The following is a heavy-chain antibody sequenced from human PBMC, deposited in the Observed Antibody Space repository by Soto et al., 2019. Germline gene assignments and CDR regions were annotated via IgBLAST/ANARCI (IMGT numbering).Heavy chain of an antibody. Sequence: PGGSLRLSCAASGFKFPDYHMTWIRQAQGKGLEWISYINSRGTYTTYADSVRGRFTVSRDNAKNALYLQMDSLTGEDTAVSYCACVAPTIFGAQFHQNLVDVWGQGNMVTVAS. CDR3: ACVAPTIFGAQFHQNLVDV. V-gene: IGHV3-11*06. CDR2: INSRGTYT. CDR1: GFKFPDYH. D-gene: IGHD3-3*01. J-gene: IGHJ6*02.